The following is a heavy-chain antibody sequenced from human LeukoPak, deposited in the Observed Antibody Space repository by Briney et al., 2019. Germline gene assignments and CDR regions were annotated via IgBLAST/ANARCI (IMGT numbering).Heavy chain of an antibody. D-gene: IGHD4-23*01. V-gene: IGHV1-2*02. CDR2: IKPDSGGT. CDR1: GYTFTGYY. Sequence: ASVKVSCKASGYTFTGYYMHWVRRAPGQGLEWMGWIKPDSGGTNYAQKFKGRVTMTRDMSISTAYMELSSLRSDDTAVYYCARDPGGNSFNYWGQGTLVTVSS. CDR3: ARDPGGNSFNY. J-gene: IGHJ4*02.